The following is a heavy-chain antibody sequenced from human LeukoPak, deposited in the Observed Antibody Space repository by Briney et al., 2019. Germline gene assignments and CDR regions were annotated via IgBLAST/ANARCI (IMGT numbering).Heavy chain of an antibody. CDR3: ARYRGANWFDP. D-gene: IGHD1-26*01. V-gene: IGHV3-7*05. J-gene: IGHJ5*02. CDR2: IKQDGSDK. Sequence: RTGGSLRLSCAASGFTFSTSWMSWVRQAPGRGLEWVASIKQDGSDKYYVDSVKGRFTISRDNAENSLYLQMSSLRAEDMAVYYCARYRGANWFDPWGQGTLVTVSS. CDR1: GFTFSTSW.